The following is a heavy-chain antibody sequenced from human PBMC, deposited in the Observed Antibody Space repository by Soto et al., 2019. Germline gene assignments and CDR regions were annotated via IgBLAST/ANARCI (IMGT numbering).Heavy chain of an antibody. J-gene: IGHJ4*02. V-gene: IGHV3-7*03. CDR1: GFTFSQYL. CDR3: ASRMPDSYYLGVFDW. CDR2: IKGDGIEM. Sequence: PGGSLRLSCVGSGFTFSQYLMTWVRQAPGMGLEWVARIKGDGIEMYYVDSVKGRFSISRDNAKDSLYLQMNDLRTEDTAVYYCASRMPDSYYLGVFDWWGRGTMVTVYS. D-gene: IGHD3-10*01.